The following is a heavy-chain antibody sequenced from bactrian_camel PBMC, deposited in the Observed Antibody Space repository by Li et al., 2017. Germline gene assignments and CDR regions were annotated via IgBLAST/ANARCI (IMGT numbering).Heavy chain of an antibody. D-gene: IGHD7*01. Sequence: DVQLVESGGGSVQAGRSLRLSCAASEHTFSSGCMGWFRQAPGKGREGVASIRDGGATTNYASSVRGRFIITRDKAKDLVYLQMNGLQPEDTGMYYCAADQLYGTCRDVLDFPARGQGTQVTVS. CDR1: EHTFSSGC. CDR2: IRDGGATT. V-gene: IGHV3S40*01. J-gene: IGHJ4*01. CDR3: AADQLYGTCRDVLDFPA.